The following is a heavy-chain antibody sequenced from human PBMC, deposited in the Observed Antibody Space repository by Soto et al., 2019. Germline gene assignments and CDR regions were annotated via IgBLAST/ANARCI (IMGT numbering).Heavy chain of an antibody. CDR2: TYYTSKWYN. J-gene: IGHJ3*02. V-gene: IGHV6-1*01. CDR1: GDSVSSNSAA. CDR3: ARSPYSAVRAFDI. Sequence: TLSLTCASSGDSVSSNSAAWNWIRQSPSRGLEWLGRTYYTSKWYNDYAVSVKSRITINPDTSKNQFSLQLNSVTPEDTAVYYWARSPYSAVRAFDIWGQGTMVTVSS. D-gene: IGHD4-4*01.